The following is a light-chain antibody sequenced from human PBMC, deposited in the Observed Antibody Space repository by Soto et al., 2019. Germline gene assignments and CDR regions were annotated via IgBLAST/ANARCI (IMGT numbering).Light chain of an antibody. V-gene: IGLV2-11*01. CDR3: CSYAGSYTWV. CDR2: DVT. Sequence: QSALTQPRSVSGSPGQSVTISCTGTSSDVGGYNYVYWYEQHPVKAPKLMIYDVTKRPSGVPDRFSGSKSGNTASLPISGLQAEDEADYYCCSYAGSYTWVFGTGTKVTVL. CDR1: SSDVGGYNY. J-gene: IGLJ1*01.